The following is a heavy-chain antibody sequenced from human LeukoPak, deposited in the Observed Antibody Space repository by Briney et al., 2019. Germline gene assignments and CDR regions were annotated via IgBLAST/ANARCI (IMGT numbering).Heavy chain of an antibody. CDR2: ISGSGGST. J-gene: IGHJ3*02. Sequence: GGTLRLSCAASGFTFSSYGMSWVRQAPGKGLEWVSAISGSGGSTYYADSVKGRFTISRDNSKNTLYVQMNSLRAEDTAIYYCAKGGERTTGVLAFDIWGQGTMVTVSS. D-gene: IGHD7-27*01. CDR3: AKGGERTTGVLAFDI. CDR1: GFTFSSYG. V-gene: IGHV3-23*01.